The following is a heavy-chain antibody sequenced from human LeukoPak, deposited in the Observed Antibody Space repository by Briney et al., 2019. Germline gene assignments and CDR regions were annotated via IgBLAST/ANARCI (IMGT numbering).Heavy chain of an antibody. CDR2: ISGSGGST. J-gene: IGHJ4*02. CDR1: GFTFSSYA. CDR3: AKGHIVVVVAATGGYYFDY. D-gene: IGHD2-15*01. V-gene: IGHV3-23*01. Sequence: GGSLRHSCAASGFTFSSYAMSWVRQAPGKGLEWVSAISGSGGSTYYADSVKGRFTISRDNSKNTLYLQMNSLRAEDTAVYYCAKGHIVVVVAATGGYYFDYWGQGTLVTVSS.